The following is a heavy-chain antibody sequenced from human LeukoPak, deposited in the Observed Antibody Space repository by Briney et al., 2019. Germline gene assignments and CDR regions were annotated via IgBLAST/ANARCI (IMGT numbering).Heavy chain of an antibody. D-gene: IGHD1-26*01. Sequence: SETLSLTCTVSGYSISSGYYWGWIRQPPGKGLEWIGSIYHSGSTYYNPSLKSRVTISVDTSKNQFSLKLSSVTAADTAVYYCARDPIVGADYWGQGTLVTVSS. CDR2: IYHSGST. CDR1: GYSISSGYY. V-gene: IGHV4-38-2*02. CDR3: ARDPIVGADY. J-gene: IGHJ4*02.